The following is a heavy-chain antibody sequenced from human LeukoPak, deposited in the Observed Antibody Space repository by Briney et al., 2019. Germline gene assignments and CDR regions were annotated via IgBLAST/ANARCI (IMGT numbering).Heavy chain of an antibody. V-gene: IGHV3-74*01. D-gene: IGHD6-19*01. Sequence: GGSLRLSCAASGFTFSIYRMHWVRQAPGKGLVWVSRINSDGSSTSYADSVKGRFTISTDNAKNTLYLQMNSLRAEGTAVYYCARAASNIVVAGDWYFDLWGRGTLVTASS. CDR2: INSDGSST. CDR1: GFTFSIYR. J-gene: IGHJ2*01. CDR3: ARAASNIVVAGDWYFDL.